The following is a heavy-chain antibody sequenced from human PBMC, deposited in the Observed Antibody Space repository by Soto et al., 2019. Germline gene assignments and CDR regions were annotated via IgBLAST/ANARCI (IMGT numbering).Heavy chain of an antibody. CDR3: AKVQYDTLLIGLDV. V-gene: IGHV3-23*01. CDR2: MGGSGGST. CDR1: GITFSNYA. J-gene: IGHJ6*02. D-gene: IGHD2-8*01. Sequence: GSLRLSCAASGITFSNYAMSWVRQGPGKGLEWVSAMGGSGGSTFYADSVKGRFTISRDNSKNTLYLQMNSLRAEDTAVYYCAKVQYDTLLIGLDVWGQGTTVTVSS.